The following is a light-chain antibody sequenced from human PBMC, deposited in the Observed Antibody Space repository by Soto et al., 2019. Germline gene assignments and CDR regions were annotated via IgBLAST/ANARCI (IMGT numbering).Light chain of an antibody. J-gene: IGKJ1*01. CDR2: KAS. V-gene: IGKV1-5*03. CDR1: QSVSSR. CDR3: QQYNSYPWT. Sequence: EIPMTQSPSTLCASVGDRVNMXCRASQSVSSRFVWYQQKPGKAPKLLIYKASSLESGGPSRFSGSGSATEFTRTISSLQPDDFATYYGQQYNSYPWTFGQGTKVDI.